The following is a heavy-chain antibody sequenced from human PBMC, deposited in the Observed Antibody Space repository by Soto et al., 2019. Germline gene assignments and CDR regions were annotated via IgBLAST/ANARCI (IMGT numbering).Heavy chain of an antibody. J-gene: IGHJ4*02. CDR1: GGSVSSGSYY. V-gene: IGHV4-61*01. Sequence: QVQLQESGPGLVKPSETLSLTCSVSGGSVSSGSYYWSWIRRPPGKRLEWIGYIYDSRRTKYNPSLKSRVSISVDTSKSRSSLKLSSVTAADTAVYYCARDRGDGFKYYFDYWGQGTLVTVSS. CDR3: ARDRGDGFKYYFDY. CDR2: IYDSRRT. D-gene: IGHD3-10*01.